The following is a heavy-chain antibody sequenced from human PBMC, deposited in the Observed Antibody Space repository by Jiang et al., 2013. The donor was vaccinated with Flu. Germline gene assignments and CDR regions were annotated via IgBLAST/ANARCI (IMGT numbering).Heavy chain of an antibody. CDR1: GFSLSVGGVG. V-gene: IGHV2-5*02. CDR2: IYWDDDK. Sequence: KPTQTLTLTCTFSGFSLSVGGVGVGWIRQPPGKALEWLAVIYWDDDKHYSPSLRNRLSINKDTSKNQVVLTVTNVDPVDTGTYFCAHRLLDYDNIGYPFDYWGLGNPGXCLL. J-gene: IGHJ4*02. D-gene: IGHD3-22*01. CDR3: AHRLLDYDNIGYPFDY.